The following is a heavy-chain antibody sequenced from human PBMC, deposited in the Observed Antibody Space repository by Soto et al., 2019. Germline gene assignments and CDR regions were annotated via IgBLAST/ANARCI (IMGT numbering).Heavy chain of an antibody. J-gene: IGHJ4*02. D-gene: IGHD3-16*02. V-gene: IGHV4-34*01. Sequence: PSETLSLTCAVYGGSFTGYYWDWIRQPPGKGLEWIGETNHSGSTNYNPSLKSRVTISVDTSKNQFSLKLSSVTAADTAVYYFARGKMITFGGVIVDYFDYWGQGALVTVSS. CDR2: TNHSGST. CDR3: ARGKMITFGGVIVDYFDY. CDR1: GGSFTGYY.